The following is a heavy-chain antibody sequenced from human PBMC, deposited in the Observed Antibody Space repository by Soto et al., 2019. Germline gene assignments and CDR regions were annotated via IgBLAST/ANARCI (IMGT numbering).Heavy chain of an antibody. CDR2: IYYSGST. CDR3: ARQLRYYYDSSGYFLEDYDFDY. Sequence: SETLSLTCTVSGVSISSSSYYWGWMGQPPGKGLEWIGSIYYSGSTYYNPSLKSRVTISVDTSKNQFSLKLSSVTAADTAVYYCARQLRYYYDSSGYFLEDYDFDYWGQGTLVPVSS. CDR1: GVSISSSSYY. D-gene: IGHD3-22*01. J-gene: IGHJ4*02. V-gene: IGHV4-39*01.